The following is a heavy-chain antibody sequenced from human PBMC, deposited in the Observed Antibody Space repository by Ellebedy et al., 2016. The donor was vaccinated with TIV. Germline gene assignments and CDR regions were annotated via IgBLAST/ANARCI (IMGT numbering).Heavy chain of an antibody. V-gene: IGHV3-30*18. CDR3: TKGKDGATTV. D-gene: IGHD1-14*01. J-gene: IGHJ4*02. CDR2: ISGDGNKK. Sequence: GESLKISCAASGFIFSDYSMHWVRQAPGKGPEWVAVISGDGNKKSYADSVKGRCTISRDNSKNTMYLEMNSLTADDTAMFYCTKGKDGATTVWGQGTLVIVSS. CDR1: GFIFSDYS.